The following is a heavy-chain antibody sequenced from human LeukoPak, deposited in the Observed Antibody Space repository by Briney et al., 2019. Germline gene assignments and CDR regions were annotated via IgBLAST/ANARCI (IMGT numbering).Heavy chain of an antibody. D-gene: IGHD4-17*01. Sequence: SQTLSLTCTLSGGSISSYYCSWIRQPPGKGLEWIGYIYYSGSTNYNPSLKSRVTISVDTSKNQFSLKLSSVTAADTAVYYCARVADDYGDYVGYYFDYWGQGTLVTVSS. CDR3: ARVADDYGDYVGYYFDY. CDR2: IYYSGST. CDR1: GGSISSYY. V-gene: IGHV4-59*01. J-gene: IGHJ4*02.